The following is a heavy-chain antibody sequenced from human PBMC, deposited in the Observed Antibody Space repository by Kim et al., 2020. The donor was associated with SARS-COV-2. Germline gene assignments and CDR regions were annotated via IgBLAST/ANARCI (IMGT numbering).Heavy chain of an antibody. D-gene: IGHD6-19*01. CDR3: ARSGWDY. CDR1: GFTFGNYW. V-gene: IGHV3-7*01. J-gene: IGHJ4*02. Sequence: GGSLRRSCAASGFTFGNYWMIWVRQAPGKVLEWVANIKLDGSEKYYMDSVKGRFTISRDNAKNSLYLQMNSLRVEDTAVYYCARSGWDYWGQGTLVTVSS. CDR2: IKLDGSEK.